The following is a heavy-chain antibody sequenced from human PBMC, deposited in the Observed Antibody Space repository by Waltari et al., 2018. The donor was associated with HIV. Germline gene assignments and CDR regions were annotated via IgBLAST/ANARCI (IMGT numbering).Heavy chain of an antibody. V-gene: IGHV3-64*01. CDR3: ARAPGGSGSYRDYYGMDV. CDR1: GFTFSSYA. Sequence: EVQLVESGGGLVQPGGSLRLSCAASGFTFSSYAMHWVRPAPGKGLEYVSAISSNGGSTYYANSVKGRFTISRDNSKNTLYLQMGSLRAEDMAVYYCARAPGGSGSYRDYYGMDVWGQGTTVTVSS. CDR2: ISSNGGST. D-gene: IGHD3-10*01. J-gene: IGHJ6*02.